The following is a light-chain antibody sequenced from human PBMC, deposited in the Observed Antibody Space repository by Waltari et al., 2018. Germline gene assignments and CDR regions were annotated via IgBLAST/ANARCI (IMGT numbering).Light chain of an antibody. CDR1: SSDVGAYNY. CDR2: DVS. CDR3: MSYTSSSSWI. V-gene: IGLV2-14*03. J-gene: IGLJ2*01. Sequence: QSALTQPASVSGSPGQSITLPCTGTSSDVGAYNYVSWYQQHPGKAPKLMISDVSDRPSVVSNRFSGSKSGNTASLTISGLQAEDEADYFCMSYTSSSSWIFGGGTKLTVL.